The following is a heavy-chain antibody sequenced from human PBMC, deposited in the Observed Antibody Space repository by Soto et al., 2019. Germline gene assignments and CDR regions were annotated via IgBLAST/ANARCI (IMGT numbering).Heavy chain of an antibody. D-gene: IGHD6-19*01. V-gene: IGHV4-39*01. Sequence: SETLSLTCTVSGGSISSSSYYRGWIRQPPGKGLEWIGSIYYSGSTYYNPSLKSRVTISVDTSKNQFSLKLSSVTAADTAVYYCAREQWLPREWYFDYWGQGTLVTVSS. CDR3: AREQWLPREWYFDY. J-gene: IGHJ4*02. CDR1: GGSISSSSYY. CDR2: IYYSGST.